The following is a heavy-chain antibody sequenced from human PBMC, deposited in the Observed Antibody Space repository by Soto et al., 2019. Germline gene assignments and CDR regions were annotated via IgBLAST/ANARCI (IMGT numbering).Heavy chain of an antibody. V-gene: IGHV5-51*01. D-gene: IGHD5-18*01. J-gene: IGHJ6*02. CDR3: ARYWHSYSFNYYSGMDV. CDR1: GYNFATDW. CDR2: IYPADSDT. Sequence: LGESLKISCKGSGYNFATDWIGWVRQMPGKGLECMGIIYPADSDTRYSLSFQGQVTISADKSISTAYLQWSSLKASDTAMYYCARYWHSYSFNYYSGMDVWGQGTTGTVS.